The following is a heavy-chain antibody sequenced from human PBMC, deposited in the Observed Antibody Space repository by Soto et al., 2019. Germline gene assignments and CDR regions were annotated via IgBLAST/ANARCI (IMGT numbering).Heavy chain of an antibody. Sequence: PSETLSLTCAVYGGSFSGYYWSWIRQPPGKGLEWIGEINHSGSTNYNPSLKSRATISVDTSKNQFSLKLSSVTAADTAVYYCARGPSFYYGSGSYSGYFDYWGQGTLVTVSS. V-gene: IGHV4-34*01. D-gene: IGHD3-10*01. CDR3: ARGPSFYYGSGSYSGYFDY. J-gene: IGHJ4*02. CDR1: GGSFSGYY. CDR2: INHSGST.